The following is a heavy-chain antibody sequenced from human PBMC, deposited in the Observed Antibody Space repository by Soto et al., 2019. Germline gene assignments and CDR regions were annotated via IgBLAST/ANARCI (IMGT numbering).Heavy chain of an antibody. CDR1: GGSISSGGYS. J-gene: IGHJ5*02. CDR3: ARTTVTTGWFDP. Sequence: SETLSLTCAVSGGSISSGGYSWSWIRQPPGKGLEWIGYIYHSGGTYYNPSLKSRVTISVDRSKNQFSLKLSSVTAADTAVYYCARTTVTTGWFDPWGQGTLVTVSS. CDR2: IYHSGGT. D-gene: IGHD4-17*01. V-gene: IGHV4-30-2*01.